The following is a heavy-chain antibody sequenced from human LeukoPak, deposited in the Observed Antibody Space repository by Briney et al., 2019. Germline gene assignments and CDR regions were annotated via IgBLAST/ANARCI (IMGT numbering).Heavy chain of an antibody. J-gene: IGHJ4*02. CDR3: ARDRREYYDSSGHKQGDY. V-gene: IGHV3-53*01. Sequence: PGGSLRLSCAASGLTLSSNYMSWVRQAPGKGLEWVSVIYSGGSTYYADSVKGRFTISRDNSKNTLYPQMNSLRAEDTAVYYCARDRREYYDSSGHKQGDYWGQGTLVTVSS. D-gene: IGHD3-22*01. CDR2: IYSGGST. CDR1: GLTLSSNY.